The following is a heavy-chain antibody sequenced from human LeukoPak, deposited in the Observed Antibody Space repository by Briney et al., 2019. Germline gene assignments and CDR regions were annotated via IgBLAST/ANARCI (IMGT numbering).Heavy chain of an antibody. J-gene: IGHJ4*02. CDR3: AKDKVPYCGGDCYSFDY. CDR1: EFMFSKYA. V-gene: IGHV3-23*01. D-gene: IGHD2-21*02. Sequence: SGGSLRLSCAASEFMFSKYAMSWVRQAPGKGLEWVSAVSASADSTYYADSVKGRFIISRDNSKNTLFLQMNSLRAEDTAVYYCAKDKVPYCGGDCYSFDYWGQGTLVTVSS. CDR2: VSASADST.